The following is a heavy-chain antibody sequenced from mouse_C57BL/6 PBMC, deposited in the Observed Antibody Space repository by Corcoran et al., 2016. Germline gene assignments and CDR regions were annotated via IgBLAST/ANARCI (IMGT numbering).Heavy chain of an antibody. V-gene: IGHV9-3*01. CDR1: GYTFTTCG. J-gene: IGHJ4*01. D-gene: IGHD3-2*02. Sequence: QIQLVQSGPELKKPGETVKISCKASGYTFTTCGMSWVKQAPGKGLKWMGWINTYSGVPTYADDFKGRFAFSLETSASTAYLQINNLKNEDTATYFCARTDSSGYEYVYYAMDYWGQGTSVTVSS. CDR2: INTYSGVP. CDR3: ARTDSSGYEYVYYAMDY.